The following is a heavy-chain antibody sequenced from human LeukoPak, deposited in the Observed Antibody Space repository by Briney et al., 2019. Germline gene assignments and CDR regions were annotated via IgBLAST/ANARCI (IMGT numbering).Heavy chain of an antibody. CDR2: ISGSGGST. D-gene: IGHD2-15*01. V-gene: IGHV3-23*01. J-gene: IGHJ4*02. CDR3: AKGNTIVVVVAAIHY. Sequence: GGSLRLSCAASGFTFSSYAMSWVRQAPGKWLEWVSAISGSGGSTYYADSVKGRFTISRDNSKNTLYLQMNSLRAEDTAVYYCAKGNTIVVVVAAIHYWGQGTLVTVSS. CDR1: GFTFSSYA.